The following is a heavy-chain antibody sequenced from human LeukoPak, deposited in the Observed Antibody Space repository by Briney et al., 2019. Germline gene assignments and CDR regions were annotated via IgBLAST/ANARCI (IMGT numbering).Heavy chain of an antibody. J-gene: IGHJ4*02. D-gene: IGHD6-13*01. CDR3: ARDSGYSSRQRMPFDY. CDR1: GGSISSGGYS. Sequence: SETLSLTCAVSGGSISSGGYSWSWIRQPPGKGLEWIGYIYHSGSTYYNPSLKSRVTISVDRSKNQFSLKLSSVTAADTAVYYCARDSGYSSRQRMPFDYWGQGTLVTVSS. V-gene: IGHV4-30-2*01. CDR2: IYHSGST.